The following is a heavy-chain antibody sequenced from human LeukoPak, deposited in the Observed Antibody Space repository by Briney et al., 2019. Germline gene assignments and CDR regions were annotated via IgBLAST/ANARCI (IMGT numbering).Heavy chain of an antibody. D-gene: IGHD4-17*01. CDR1: GFTFSSYA. J-gene: IGHJ4*02. CDR3: AKVLGYYGDYVYYFDY. Sequence: HPGGSLRLSCAASGFTFSSYAMSWVRQAPGKGLEWVSAISGSGGSTYYADSVKGRFTISRDNSKNTLYLQMNSLRAEDTAVYYCAKVLGYYGDYVYYFDYWGQGTLVTVSS. V-gene: IGHV3-23*01. CDR2: ISGSGGST.